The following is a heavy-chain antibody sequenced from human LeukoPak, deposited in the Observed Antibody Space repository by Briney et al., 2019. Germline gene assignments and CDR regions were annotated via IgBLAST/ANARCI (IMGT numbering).Heavy chain of an antibody. CDR1: GSTFSSYA. Sequence: ASVTVSCKASGSTFSSYAISWVRQASGQGLEWMGGIIPIFGTANYAQKFQGRVTSTADESTSTAYMELSSLRSEDTAVYYCARWASSGSSYYYYYMDVWGKGTTVTISS. D-gene: IGHD3-10*01. J-gene: IGHJ6*03. CDR2: IIPIFGTA. CDR3: ARWASSGSSYYYYYMDV. V-gene: IGHV1-69*13.